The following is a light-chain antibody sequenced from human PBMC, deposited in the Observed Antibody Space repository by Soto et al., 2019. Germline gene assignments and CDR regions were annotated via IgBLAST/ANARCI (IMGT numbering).Light chain of an antibody. CDR2: RNS. V-gene: IGLV1-47*01. CDR3: AVWDDTVTRCDV. J-gene: IGLJ1*01. CDR1: ASTIGRNY. Sequence: QSALTQSSSASGTPGQRVTISCSGSASTIGRNYVYWYQQLPGTAPKLLIYRNSQRPSGVPDRFSGSKSGTSASLAISGLRPEAELDFLCAVWDDTVTRCDVFGEGTRDTGL.